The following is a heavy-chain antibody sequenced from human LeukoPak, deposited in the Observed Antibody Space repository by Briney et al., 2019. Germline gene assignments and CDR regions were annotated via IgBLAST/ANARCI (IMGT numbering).Heavy chain of an antibody. J-gene: IGHJ6*03. Sequence: GASVKVSCKASGYTFTGYYMHWVRQAPGQGLEWMGWINPNSGGTNYAQEFQGRVTMTRDTSISTAYMELSRLRSDDTAVYYCARDPADIVVRGWDYYYYMDVWGKGTTVTVSS. D-gene: IGHD2-15*01. V-gene: IGHV1-2*02. CDR1: GYTFTGYY. CDR2: INPNSGGT. CDR3: ARDPADIVVRGWDYYYYMDV.